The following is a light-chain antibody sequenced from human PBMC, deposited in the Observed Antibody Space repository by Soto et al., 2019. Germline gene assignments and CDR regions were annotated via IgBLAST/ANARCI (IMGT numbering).Light chain of an antibody. CDR2: ANT. Sequence: QSVLTQPPSVSGALGQGVTMSCSGSGSNIGANYDVHWYQQLPGTDPKLLIYANTNRPSGVPTRFSGSKSGISASLANTGLQAEDEADYYCQSYYTRLSGAVFGGGTKVTVL. J-gene: IGLJ2*01. CDR3: QSYYTRLSGAV. CDR1: GSNIGANYD. V-gene: IGLV1-40*01.